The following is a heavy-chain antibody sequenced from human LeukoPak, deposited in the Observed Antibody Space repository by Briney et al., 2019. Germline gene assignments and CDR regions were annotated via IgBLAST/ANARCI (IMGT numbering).Heavy chain of an antibody. V-gene: IGHV3-48*04. CDR1: GFTFSSYG. Sequence: GGSLRLSCAASGFTFSSYGMNWVRQAPGKGLEWVSYISTSSSTIYYAASVKGRFTISRDNAKNSLYLQVNSLRAEDTAVYYCAKRRDLEYWGQGTLVTVSS. J-gene: IGHJ4*02. CDR2: ISTSSSTI. CDR3: AKRRDLEY.